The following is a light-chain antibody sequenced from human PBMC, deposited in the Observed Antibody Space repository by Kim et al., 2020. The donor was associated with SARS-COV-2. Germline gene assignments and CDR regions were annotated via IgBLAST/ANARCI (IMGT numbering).Light chain of an antibody. J-gene: IGLJ2*01. CDR1: NSNIGTNA. Sequence: GQRVTISCSGNNSNIGTNAVNWYQQLPGTAPKLLIYSDNQRPSGVPDRFSGSKSGTSASLAISGLQSDDEADYYCAAWDDSLNGLVFGGGTQLTVL. CDR2: SDN. V-gene: IGLV1-44*01. CDR3: AAWDDSLNGLV.